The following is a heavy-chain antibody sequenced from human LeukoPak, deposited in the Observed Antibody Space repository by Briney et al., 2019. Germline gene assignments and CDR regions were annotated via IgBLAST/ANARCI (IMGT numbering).Heavy chain of an antibody. CDR1: GGSISSYY. V-gene: IGHV4-59*08. J-gene: IGHJ6*02. D-gene: IGHD3-10*01. CDR3: ARHLRSMVRGVITTYYYYGMDV. CDR2: IYYRGST. Sequence: SETLSLTCTVSGGSISSYYWSWIREPPGKGLEWIGYIYYRGSTNYNPSLKSRVTISVDTSKNQFSLKLSSVTAADTAVYYCARHLRSMVRGVITTYYYYGMDVWGQGTTVTVSS.